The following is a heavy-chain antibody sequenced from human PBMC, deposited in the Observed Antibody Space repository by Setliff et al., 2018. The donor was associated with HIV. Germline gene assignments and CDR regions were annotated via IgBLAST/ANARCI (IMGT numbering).Heavy chain of an antibody. J-gene: IGHJ3*01. V-gene: IGHV4-61*09. Sequence: TLSLTCTVSGGSIRSGSYYWTWIRQPAGKGPEWIGHIYTNGYTNYNPSLKSRVTISVDTSKSQFSLKLNSVTAADTAVYYCARAPPGIQNDAFDVWGQGTMVTVSS. CDR3: ARAPPGIQNDAFDV. CDR2: IYTNGYT. CDR1: GGSIRSGSYY.